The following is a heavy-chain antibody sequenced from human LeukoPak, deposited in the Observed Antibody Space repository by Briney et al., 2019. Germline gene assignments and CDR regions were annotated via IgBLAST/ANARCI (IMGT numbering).Heavy chain of an antibody. J-gene: IGHJ5*02. CDR1: GYTLTELS. V-gene: IGHV1-24*01. CDR3: ATVKWELNWFDP. CDR2: FDPEDGET. D-gene: IGHD1-26*01. Sequence: ASVKVSCKVSGYTLTELSMHWVRQAPGKGLEWMGGFDPEDGETIYAQKFQGRVTMTEDTSTDTAYMELSSLRSEDTAVYYCATVKWELNWFDPWGQGTLVTVSS.